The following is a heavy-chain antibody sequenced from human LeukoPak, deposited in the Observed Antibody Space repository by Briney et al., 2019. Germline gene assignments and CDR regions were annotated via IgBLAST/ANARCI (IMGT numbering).Heavy chain of an antibody. D-gene: IGHD5-12*01. J-gene: IGHJ4*02. CDR2: IYPDDSDT. CDR1: GYSFTTYW. CDR3: ARVTPIKIFDY. Sequence: GESLKISCKASGYSFTTYWIGWVRQMPGKGLEWMGIIYPDDSDTRYSPSFQGQVTISADKSITTAYLHWTRLNASDTAIYYCARVTPIKIFDYWGQGTLVTVSS. V-gene: IGHV5-51*01.